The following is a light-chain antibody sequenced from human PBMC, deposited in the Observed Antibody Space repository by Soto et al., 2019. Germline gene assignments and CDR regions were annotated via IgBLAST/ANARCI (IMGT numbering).Light chain of an antibody. CDR2: DAS. V-gene: IGKV3-11*01. CDR3: QQRSNWLLT. CDR1: QSVSSY. Sequence: EIVLTQSPATLFLSPGERATLSCRASQSVSSYLAWYQQKPGQAPRLLIYDASNRATGIPARFSGSGSGTDFTLTISSLEPEDFAVYYCQQRSNWLLTFGGGTKLEIK. J-gene: IGKJ4*01.